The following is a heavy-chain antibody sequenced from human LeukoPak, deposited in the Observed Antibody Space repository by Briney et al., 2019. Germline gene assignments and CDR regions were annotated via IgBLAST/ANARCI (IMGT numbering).Heavy chain of an antibody. CDR2: ISSSGSTI. J-gene: IGHJ6*04. CDR1: GFTFSSYE. D-gene: IGHD3-10*02. Sequence: GGSLRLSCAASGFTFSSYEMNWVRQAPGKGLEWVSYISSSGSTIYYADSVKGRFTISRDNAKNSLYLQMNSLRAEDTSVYYCAELGITMIGGVWGKGTTVTISS. CDR3: AELGITMIGGV. V-gene: IGHV3-48*03.